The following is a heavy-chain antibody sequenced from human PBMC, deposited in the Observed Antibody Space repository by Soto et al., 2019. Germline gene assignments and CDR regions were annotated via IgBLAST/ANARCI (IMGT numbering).Heavy chain of an antibody. V-gene: IGHV4-34*01. J-gene: IGHJ6*02. Sequence: SETLSLTCAVYGGSFSGYYWSWIRQPPGKGLEWIGEINHSGSTNYNPSLKGRVTISVDTSKNQFSLKLSSVTAADTAAYYCARRIAARPPYYYYYGMDVWGQGTTVTVSS. CDR1: GGSFSGYY. CDR2: INHSGST. D-gene: IGHD6-6*01. CDR3: ARRIAARPPYYYYYGMDV.